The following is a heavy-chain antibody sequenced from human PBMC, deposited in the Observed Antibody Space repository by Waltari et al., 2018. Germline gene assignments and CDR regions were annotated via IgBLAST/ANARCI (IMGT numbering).Heavy chain of an antibody. D-gene: IGHD1-20*01. CDR3: ARVRITGRGFRGAPFDY. V-gene: IGHV4-34*01. J-gene: IGHJ4*02. CDR2: INHSGST. Sequence: QVQLQQGGAGVLKPWETLSLARAVHVGPCSGYYWRGIRPPLGKGLEWIVEINHSGSTNYNPSLKRRVTISVDTSKNQFSLKLSSVTAADTAVYYCARVRITGRGFRGAPFDYWGQGTLVTVSS. CDR1: VGPCSGYY.